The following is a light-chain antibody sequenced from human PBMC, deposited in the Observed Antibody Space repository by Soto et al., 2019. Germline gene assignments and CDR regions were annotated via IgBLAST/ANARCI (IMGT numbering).Light chain of an antibody. V-gene: IGLV2-14*02. CDR3: CSYTSSSTRV. J-gene: IGLJ1*01. CDR1: SSDVENYKL. Sequence: QSALNQPASVSGSPGQSVTISCTATSSDVENYKLVSWYQQHPGKAPKLIIYEVTKRPSGVSNRFSGSKSANTASLTISGLQPEDEADYYCCSYTSSSTRVFGTGTKVTVL. CDR2: EVT.